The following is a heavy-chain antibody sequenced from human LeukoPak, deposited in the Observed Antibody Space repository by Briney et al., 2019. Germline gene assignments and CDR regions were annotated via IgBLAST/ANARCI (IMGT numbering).Heavy chain of an antibody. J-gene: IGHJ6*03. D-gene: IGHD3-10*01. Sequence: PGGSLRLSCVASGFTFSRYWMHWVRQAPGKGLVWVSRINSDGRSTNYADSVKGRSSISRDNAENTLYLQMNSLRVEDTAVYYCAKDFYGSGSFYYYYYMDVWGKGTTVTISS. V-gene: IGHV3-74*01. CDR2: INSDGRST. CDR1: GFTFSRYW. CDR3: AKDFYGSGSFYYYYYMDV.